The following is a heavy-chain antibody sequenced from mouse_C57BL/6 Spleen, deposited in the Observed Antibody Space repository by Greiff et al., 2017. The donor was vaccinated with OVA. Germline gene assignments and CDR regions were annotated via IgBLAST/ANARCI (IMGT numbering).Heavy chain of an antibody. CDR1: GYTFTSYW. CDR2: IDPSDSYT. V-gene: IGHV1-50*01. CDR3: ARCYEYAMDY. Sequence: QVQLQQPGAELVKPGASVKLSCKASGYTFTSYWMQWVKQRPGQGLAWIGEIDPSDSYTNYNQKFKGKATLTVDTSSSTAYMQLSSLTSEDSAVYYCARCYEYAMDYWGQGTSVTVSS. J-gene: IGHJ4*01. D-gene: IGHD2-3*01.